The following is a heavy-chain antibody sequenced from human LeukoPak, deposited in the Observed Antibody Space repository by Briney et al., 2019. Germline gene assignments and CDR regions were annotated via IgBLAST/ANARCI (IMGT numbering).Heavy chain of an antibody. CDR3: ARTQGLYQWLASYAHYFDY. CDR1: GGSFSGYY. Sequence: SETLSLTCAVYGGSFSGYYWSWIRQPPGKGLEWIGEINHSGSTNYNPSLKSRVTISVDTSKNQFSLKLSSVTAADTAVYYCARTQGLYQWLASYAHYFDYWGQGTLVTVSS. V-gene: IGHV4-34*01. D-gene: IGHD6-19*01. J-gene: IGHJ4*02. CDR2: INHSGST.